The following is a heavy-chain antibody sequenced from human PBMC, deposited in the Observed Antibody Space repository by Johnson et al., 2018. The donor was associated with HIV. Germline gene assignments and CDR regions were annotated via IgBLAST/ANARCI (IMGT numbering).Heavy chain of an antibody. CDR1: GFIFSDYA. Sequence: VQLVESGGGVVQSGRPLRLSCVASGFIFSDYAMHWVRQAPSKGLEWVAVLRYDGSEKKYADSVRGRFTISRDNDKNTLYLQINSLRAEDTAVYYCARVTSPVTTARYGAFDIWGQGTMVTVSS. CDR3: ARVTSPVTTARYGAFDI. V-gene: IGHV3-30-3*01. J-gene: IGHJ3*02. CDR2: LRYDGSEK. D-gene: IGHD4-17*01.